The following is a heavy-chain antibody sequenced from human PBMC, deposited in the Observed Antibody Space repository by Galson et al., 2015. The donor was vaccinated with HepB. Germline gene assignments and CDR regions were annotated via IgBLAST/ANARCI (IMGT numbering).Heavy chain of an antibody. CDR3: AGNLHDYDSSAYYA. Sequence: SETLSLTCTVSGGSISSYFWSWIRQPPGKGLEWIGYNYYSRGTNYNPSLQSRVTISVDTSNSKFSLKLGSVTAVATAVYYCAGNLHDYDSSAYYAWGQGTLVTVSS. CDR1: GGSISSYF. CDR2: NYYSRGT. V-gene: IGHV4-59*01. D-gene: IGHD3-22*01. J-gene: IGHJ5*02.